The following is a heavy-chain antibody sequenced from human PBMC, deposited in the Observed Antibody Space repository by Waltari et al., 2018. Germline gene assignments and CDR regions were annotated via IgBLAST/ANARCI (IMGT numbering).Heavy chain of an antibody. CDR1: GLTPSNYG. D-gene: IGHD3-10*01. J-gene: IGHJ4*02. Sequence: QVQLLHSGGDTVKPRSSLRLSCAATGLTPSNYGMHWNRQAPGKGLEGVAFIRNKESDKYYADAVKGRFTIARDNSKNTLYLQRNSLRAEDTAVYYWVRGGAGDPFGYWGQGTLVTVSS. CDR2: IRNKESDK. V-gene: IGHV3-33*01. CDR3: VRGGAGDPFGY.